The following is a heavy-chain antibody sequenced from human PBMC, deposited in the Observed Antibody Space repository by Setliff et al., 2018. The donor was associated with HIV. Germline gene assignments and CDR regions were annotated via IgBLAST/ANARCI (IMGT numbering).Heavy chain of an antibody. D-gene: IGHD6-6*01. CDR2: ISSSSSYT. CDR3: ARGLAANSPYYYMDV. Sequence: GGSLRLSCAVSGFTFSTYAMIWVRQAPGKGLEWVSYISSSSSYTNYADSVKGRFTISRDNAKNSLYLQMNSLRAEDTAVYYCARGLAANSPYYYMDVWGQGTTVTVSS. J-gene: IGHJ6*03. V-gene: IGHV3-11*05. CDR1: GFTFSTYA.